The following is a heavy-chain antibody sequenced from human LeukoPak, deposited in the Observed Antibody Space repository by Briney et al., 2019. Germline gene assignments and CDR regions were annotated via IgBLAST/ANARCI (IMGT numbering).Heavy chain of an antibody. CDR3: ARGSNSGYSIDY. D-gene: IGHD3-22*01. J-gene: IGHJ4*02. CDR2: IWYDGSNE. Sequence: GRSLRLSCAASGFTFSSYGMHWVRQAPGKGLEWVAVIWYDGSNENYADSVKGRFTISRDNSKNTLYLQMNSLRAEDTAVYFCARGSNSGYSIDYWGQGTLVTVSS. CDR1: GFTFSSYG. V-gene: IGHV3-33*08.